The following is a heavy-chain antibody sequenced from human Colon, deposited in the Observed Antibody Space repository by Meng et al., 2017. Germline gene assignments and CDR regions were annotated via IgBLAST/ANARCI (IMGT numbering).Heavy chain of an antibody. CDR2: IYYSGST. Sequence: QALLQESGPGLVQTSQTMSLTYSVPGPSVSIGPYYWSWIRQHTGKGLEWIGYIYYSGSTYYNPSLKSRVIISVDSSKNQFSLNLTSVTAADTAVYYCATEATLYYFDYWGQGALVTVSS. CDR3: ATEATLYYFDY. D-gene: IGHD3-16*01. V-gene: IGHV4-31*03. CDR1: GPSVSIGPYY. J-gene: IGHJ4*02.